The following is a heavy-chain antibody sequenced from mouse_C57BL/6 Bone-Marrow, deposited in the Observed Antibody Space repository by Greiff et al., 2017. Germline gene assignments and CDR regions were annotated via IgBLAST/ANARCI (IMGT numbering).Heavy chain of an antibody. Sequence: QVQLQQSGAELVRPGASVTLSCKASGYTFTDYEMHWVKQTPVHGLEWIGAIDPETGGTAYNQKFKGKAILTADKSSSTAYMELRSLTSEDSAVYDCTEIYYYGYYWGQGTTLTVSS. CDR1: GYTFTDYE. CDR2: IDPETGGT. D-gene: IGHD1-1*01. J-gene: IGHJ2*01. V-gene: IGHV1-15*01. CDR3: TEIYYYGYY.